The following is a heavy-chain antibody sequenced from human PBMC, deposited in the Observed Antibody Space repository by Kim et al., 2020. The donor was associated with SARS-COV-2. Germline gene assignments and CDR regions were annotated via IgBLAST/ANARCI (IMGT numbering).Heavy chain of an antibody. Sequence: GESLKISCKGSGNSFTSYWIGWVRQMPGKGLEWMGIIYPGDSDTRYSPSFQGQVTISADKSISTAYLQWSSLKASDTAMYYCARHNVGYCSGGSCYSSYFDYWGQGTLVTVSS. CDR2: IYPGDSDT. J-gene: IGHJ4*02. CDR3: ARHNVGYCSGGSCYSSYFDY. CDR1: GNSFTSYW. V-gene: IGHV5-51*01. D-gene: IGHD2-15*01.